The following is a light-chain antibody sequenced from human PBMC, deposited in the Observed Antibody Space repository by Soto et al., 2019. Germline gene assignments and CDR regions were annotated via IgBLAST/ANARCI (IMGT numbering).Light chain of an antibody. V-gene: IGLV1-51*01. CDR3: ATWDSRLSAAKV. Sequence: QSVLTQPPSVSAAPGQKVTISCSGTSSNIGNNYVSWYQQLPGTAPKLLIYDNNQRPSGISDRFSGSKSGTSATLDITGLQTGDEADYYCATWDSRLSAAKVLGGGTKVTVL. CDR2: DNN. J-gene: IGLJ3*02. CDR1: SSNIGNNY.